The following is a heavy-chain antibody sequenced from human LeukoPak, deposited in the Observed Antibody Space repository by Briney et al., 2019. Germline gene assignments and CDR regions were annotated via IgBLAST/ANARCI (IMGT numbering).Heavy chain of an antibody. CDR2: IHYSGSS. V-gene: IGHV4-61*01. Sequence: SETLSLTCNVSGGSIGTTTYYWGWIRQPPGKGLEWLGYIHYSGSSNYNPSLKSRVTISVDTSKNQFFLRLNSVTAADTAVYYCAREGDYENWLDPWGQGTLVTVSS. CDR3: AREGDYENWLDP. J-gene: IGHJ5*02. D-gene: IGHD4-17*01. CDR1: GGSIGTTTYY.